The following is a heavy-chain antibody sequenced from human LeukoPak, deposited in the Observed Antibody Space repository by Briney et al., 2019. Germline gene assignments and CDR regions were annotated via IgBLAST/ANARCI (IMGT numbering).Heavy chain of an antibody. J-gene: IGHJ4*02. V-gene: IGHV3-23*01. D-gene: IGHD5-12*01. CDR2: LSASGVSS. Sequence: PGGSLSLSCGASGFTFGSFAMSWVRQTPGKGLEWVSTLSASGVSSYYADSVKGRFTISRDNSKNTLYLQMNSLRAEDTAVYYCAKGGRYDRYSDYWGQGTLVTVSS. CDR1: GFTFGSFA. CDR3: AKGGRYDRYSDY.